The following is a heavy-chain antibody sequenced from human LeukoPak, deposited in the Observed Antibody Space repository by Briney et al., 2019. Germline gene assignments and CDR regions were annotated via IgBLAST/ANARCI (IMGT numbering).Heavy chain of an antibody. D-gene: IGHD1-26*01. CDR3: ARNQGASGSYSDYYFDY. V-gene: IGHV3-7*01. Sequence: GGSLRLSCAASGFTFSSYWMSWVRQAPGKGLEWVANIKQDGSEKYYVDSVKGRFTISRDNAKNSLYLQMNSLRAEDTAVYYCARNQGASGSYSDYYFDYWGQGTLVTVSS. CDR1: GFTFSSYW. J-gene: IGHJ4*02. CDR2: IKQDGSEK.